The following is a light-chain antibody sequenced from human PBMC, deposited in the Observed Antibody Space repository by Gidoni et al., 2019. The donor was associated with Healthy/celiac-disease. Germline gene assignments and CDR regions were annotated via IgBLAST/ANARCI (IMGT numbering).Light chain of an antibody. J-gene: IGKJ2*01. CDR1: QSISSW. Sequence: DIQMTQSPSTLSASVGDRVTITCRASQSISSWLAWYQQKPGKAPKLLIYKASSLESGVPSRVSGSGSGTEFTLTISSLQPDDFATYYCQQFPWRGAFGQGTKLEIK. CDR3: QQFPWRGA. CDR2: KAS. V-gene: IGKV1-5*03.